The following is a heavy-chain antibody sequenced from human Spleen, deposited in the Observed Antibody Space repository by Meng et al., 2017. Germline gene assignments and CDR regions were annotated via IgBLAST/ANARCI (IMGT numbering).Heavy chain of an antibody. D-gene: IGHD3-10*01. CDR2: INHSGST. CDR1: GGSFSGYY. Sequence: SETLSLTCAVYGGSFSGYYWSWIRQPPGKGLEWIGEINHSGSTNYNPSLKSRVTISVDPSKNQFSLKLSSVTAADTAVYYCARRPYANYGSGTEYDYWGQGTRVTGSS. CDR3: ARRPYANYGSGTEYDY. J-gene: IGHJ4*02. V-gene: IGHV4-34*01.